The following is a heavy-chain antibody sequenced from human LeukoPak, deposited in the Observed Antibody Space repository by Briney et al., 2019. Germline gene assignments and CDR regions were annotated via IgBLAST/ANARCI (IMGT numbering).Heavy chain of an antibody. V-gene: IGHV3-23*01. Sequence: PGGSLRLSCAASGFTFSSYSMSWVRQAPGKGLEWVSIFRGSDGSTYYADSVKGRFTISRDISKNTLYLRMNSLRAEDTAVYYCAKLYYLSPSLSVELTYFDYWGQGTLVTVSS. CDR3: AKLYYLSPSLSVELTYFDY. CDR2: FRGSDGST. CDR1: GFTFSSYS. J-gene: IGHJ4*02. D-gene: IGHD2-2*01.